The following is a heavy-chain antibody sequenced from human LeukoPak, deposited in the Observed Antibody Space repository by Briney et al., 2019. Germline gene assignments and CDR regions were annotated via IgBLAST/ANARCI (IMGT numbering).Heavy chain of an antibody. CDR2: INHSGST. Sequence: SETLSLTCAVHGGSFSGYYWSWIRQPPGKGLEWIGEINHSGSTNYNPSLKSRVTISVDTSRNQFSLKLSSVTAADTAVYYCARKRSDYYGMDVWGQGTTVTVSS. CDR3: ARKRSDYYGMDV. D-gene: IGHD6-19*01. CDR1: GGSFSGYY. V-gene: IGHV4-34*01. J-gene: IGHJ6*02.